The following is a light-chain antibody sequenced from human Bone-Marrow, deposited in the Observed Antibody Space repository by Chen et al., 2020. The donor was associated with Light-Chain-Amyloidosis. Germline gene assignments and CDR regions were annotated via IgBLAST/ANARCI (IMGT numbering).Light chain of an antibody. J-gene: IGLJ3*02. CDR3: QVWDRSSDRPV. CDR1: NIRSTS. V-gene: IGLV3-21*02. CDR2: DDS. Sequence: SYVLTQPSSVSVAPGQTATIACGGNNIRSTSVHWYQQTPGQAPLLVVYDDSDRPSGIPARLSGSNSGNTATLTISRVEAGDEADYYCQVWDRSSDRPVFGGGTKLTVL.